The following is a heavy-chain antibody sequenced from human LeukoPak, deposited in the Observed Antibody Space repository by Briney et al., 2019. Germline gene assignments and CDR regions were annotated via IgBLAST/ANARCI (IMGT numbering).Heavy chain of an antibody. CDR3: ARCSSSWNYFDY. J-gene: IGHJ4*02. CDR2: ISSSSGISI. V-gene: IGHV3-48*03. D-gene: IGHD6-13*01. Sequence: GGSLSLSCAASGFSFSNHEMNWVRQAPGKGLEWVSYISSSSGISIYYADSVKGRFTISRDNAENSLYLQMNSLRAEDTAVYYCARCSSSWNYFDYCGQGTLVTVSS. CDR1: GFSFSNHE.